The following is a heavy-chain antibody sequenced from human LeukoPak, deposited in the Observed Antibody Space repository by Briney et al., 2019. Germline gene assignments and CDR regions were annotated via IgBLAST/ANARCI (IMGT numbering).Heavy chain of an antibody. CDR3: ARGDSWGKWFDP. CDR2: IYYSGSTNYSGST. CDR1: GGSISSYY. J-gene: IGHJ5*02. V-gene: IGHV4-59*01. D-gene: IGHD6-13*01. Sequence: NPSETLSLTCSVSGGSISSYYWSWIRQPPGKGLEWIGYIYYSGSTNYSGSTNYNPSLKSRVTISVDTSKNQFFLKLTSVTAADTAVYYCARGDSWGKWFDPWGQGTLVTVSS.